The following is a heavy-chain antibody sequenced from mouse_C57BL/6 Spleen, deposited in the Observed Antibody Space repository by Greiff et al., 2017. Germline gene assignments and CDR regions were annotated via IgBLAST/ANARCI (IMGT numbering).Heavy chain of an antibody. CDR1: GFNINDDY. CDR3: TTGASEDY. V-gene: IGHV14-4*01. CDR2: IDPENGDP. D-gene: IGHD3-1*01. Sequence: EVQLQQSGAELVRPGASVKLSCTASGFNINDDYMHWVKQRPEQGLEGIGWIDPENGDPDYASKFQGKATITADTSSNTAYLQLSSLTSEVTAVYYCTTGASEDYWGQGTTRTVSS. J-gene: IGHJ2*01.